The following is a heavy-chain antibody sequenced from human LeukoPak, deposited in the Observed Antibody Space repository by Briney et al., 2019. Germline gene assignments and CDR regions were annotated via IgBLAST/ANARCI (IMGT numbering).Heavy chain of an antibody. CDR2: INHSGST. V-gene: IGHV4-34*01. CDR1: GGSFSGYY. J-gene: IGHJ6*02. D-gene: IGHD5-18*01. Sequence: SETLSLTCAVYGGSFSGYYWSWIRQPPGKGLEWIGEINHSGSTSYNPSLKSQVTISVDTSKNQFSLKLSSVTAADTAVYYCARGRDTAMGTYYYYGMDVWGQGTTVTVSS. CDR3: ARGRDTAMGTYYYYGMDV.